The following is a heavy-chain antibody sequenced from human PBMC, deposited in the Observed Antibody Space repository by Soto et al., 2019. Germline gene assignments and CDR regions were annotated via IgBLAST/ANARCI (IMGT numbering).Heavy chain of an antibody. D-gene: IGHD6-6*01. V-gene: IGHV1-46*01. CDR1: GYTFTSYY. J-gene: IGHJ3*02. Sequence: ASVKVSCKASGYTFTSYYMHRVRQAPGQGLEWMGIINPNNGSTNYAQKFQGRVTMTTDTSTSTAYMELRSLRSDDTAVYYCARDRMAARPRSNDDAFDIWGQGTMVTVSS. CDR2: INPNNGST. CDR3: ARDRMAARPRSNDDAFDI.